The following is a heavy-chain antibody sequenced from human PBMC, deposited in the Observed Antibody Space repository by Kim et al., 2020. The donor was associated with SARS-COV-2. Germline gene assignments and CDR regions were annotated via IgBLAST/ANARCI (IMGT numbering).Heavy chain of an antibody. V-gene: IGHV1-3*04. CDR3: ARKDGMDV. CDR2: ISTGNGNT. J-gene: IGHJ6*02. Sequence: ASVKVSCKASGYAFTTYSIHCVCQAPGQSLEWMGWISTGNGNTKYSQKFQGRVTITRDTSASIAYMEVSSLRSEDTAVYYCARKDGMDVWGQGTTVIVSS. CDR1: GYAFTTYS.